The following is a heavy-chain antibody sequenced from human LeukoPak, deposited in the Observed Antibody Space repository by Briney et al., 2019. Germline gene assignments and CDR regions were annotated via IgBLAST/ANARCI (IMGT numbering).Heavy chain of an antibody. CDR3: AKQAEYNSGSLDY. Sequence: GESLRLSCAASGFTFSSYGMHWVRQAPGKGLEWVAFIRYDGSNKYYADSVKGRFTISRDNSKNTLYLQMNSLRAGDTAVYYCAKQAEYNSGSLDYWGQGTLVTVSS. V-gene: IGHV3-30*02. D-gene: IGHD6-25*01. J-gene: IGHJ4*02. CDR2: IRYDGSNK. CDR1: GFTFSSYG.